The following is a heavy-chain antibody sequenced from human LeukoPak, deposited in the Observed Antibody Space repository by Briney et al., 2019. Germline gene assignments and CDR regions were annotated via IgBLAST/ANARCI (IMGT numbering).Heavy chain of an antibody. Sequence: PGGSLRLSCAASGVTFSSYWMHWVRHAPAKGLVWVSRINSDGSSTSYADSVKGRFTISRDNAKNTLYLQMSSLRAEDTAVYYCARGGDYYDSSGSLDYWGQGTLVTVSS. V-gene: IGHV3-74*01. CDR2: INSDGSST. CDR1: GVTFSSYW. CDR3: ARGGDYYDSSGSLDY. D-gene: IGHD3-22*01. J-gene: IGHJ4*02.